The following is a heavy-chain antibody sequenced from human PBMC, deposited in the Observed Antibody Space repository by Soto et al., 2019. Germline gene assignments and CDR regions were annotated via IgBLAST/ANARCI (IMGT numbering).Heavy chain of an antibody. Sequence: QVQLVESGGGVVQPGRSLGLSCAASGFTFSSYGMHWVRQAPGKGLEWVAVISYDGSNKYYADSVKGRFTISRDNSKNTLYLQMNSLRAEDTAVYYCAKDQWWQQLVPGNYGMDVWGQGTTVTVSS. J-gene: IGHJ6*02. CDR2: ISYDGSNK. CDR3: AKDQWWQQLVPGNYGMDV. V-gene: IGHV3-30*18. CDR1: GFTFSSYG. D-gene: IGHD6-13*01.